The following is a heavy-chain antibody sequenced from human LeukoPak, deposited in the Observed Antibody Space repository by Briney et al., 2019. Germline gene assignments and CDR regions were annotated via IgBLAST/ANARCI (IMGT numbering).Heavy chain of an antibody. CDR3: AKDRGAAAARPTPTHFDY. CDR1: GFTFSSYG. CDR2: ICYDGSNK. J-gene: IGHJ4*02. V-gene: IGHV3-33*03. Sequence: PGRSLRLSCAASGFTFSSYGMHWVRQAPGKGLEWVAAICYDGSNKYYADSVKGRFTISRDNAKNTLYLQMNSLRAEDTAVYYCAKDRGAAAARPTPTHFDYWGQGTLVTVSS. D-gene: IGHD6-13*01.